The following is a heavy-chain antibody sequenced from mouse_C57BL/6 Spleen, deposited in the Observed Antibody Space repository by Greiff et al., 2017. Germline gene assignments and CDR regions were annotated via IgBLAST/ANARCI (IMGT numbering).Heavy chain of an antibody. V-gene: IGHV5-15*01. J-gene: IGHJ4*01. CDR2: ISNLAYSI. CDR3: ARRSGYGSRHYDMDN. Sequence: EVQRVESGGGLVQPGGSLTLSCAVSGFSFSDYGMAWVRQAPRKGPEWIAFISNLAYSIYYADTVTGRFTISRETARNTLYLEMSSLRSEDTAMYYGARRSGYGSRHYDMDNWGQGTSVTVSS. CDR1: GFSFSDYG. D-gene: IGHD3-2*02.